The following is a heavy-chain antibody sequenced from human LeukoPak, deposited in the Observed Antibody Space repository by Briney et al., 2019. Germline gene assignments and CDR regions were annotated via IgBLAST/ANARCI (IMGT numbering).Heavy chain of an antibody. V-gene: IGHV4-34*01. D-gene: IGHD3-16*02. CDR3: HWGSYRYDY. J-gene: IGHJ4*02. CDR2: INHSGST. CDR1: GGSISNYY. Sequence: SETLSLTCTVSGGSISNYYWNWIRQPPGKGLEWIGEINHSGSTNYNPSLKSRVTISVDTSKNQFSLKLSSVTAADTAVYYCHWGSYRYDYWGQGTLVTVSS.